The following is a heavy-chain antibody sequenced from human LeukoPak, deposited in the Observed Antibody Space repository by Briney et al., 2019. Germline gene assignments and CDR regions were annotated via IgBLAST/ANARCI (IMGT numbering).Heavy chain of an antibody. V-gene: IGHV3-66*01. CDR3: ARLSVVPGSYDYYYYGMDV. CDR1: GFTVSSNY. Sequence: GGSLRLSCAASGFTVSSNYMSWVRQAPGKGLEWVSVIYSGGSTYYADSVKGRFTISRDNSKNTLYLQMNSLRAEDTAVYYCARLSVVPGSYDYYYYGMDVWGQGTTVTVSS. CDR2: IYSGGST. D-gene: IGHD3-10*01. J-gene: IGHJ6*02.